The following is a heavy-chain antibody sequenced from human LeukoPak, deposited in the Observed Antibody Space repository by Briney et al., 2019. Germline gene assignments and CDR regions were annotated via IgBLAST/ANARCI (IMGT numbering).Heavy chain of an antibody. Sequence: PSETLSLTCTVSGGSISSSSYYWGWIRQPPGKGLEWIGSIYYSGSTYYNPSLKSRVTISVDTSKNQFSLKLSSVTAADTAVYYCARVNYYDSSGAFDIWGQGTMVTVSS. D-gene: IGHD3-22*01. CDR1: GGSISSSSYY. CDR3: ARVNYYDSSGAFDI. V-gene: IGHV4-39*07. J-gene: IGHJ3*02. CDR2: IYYSGST.